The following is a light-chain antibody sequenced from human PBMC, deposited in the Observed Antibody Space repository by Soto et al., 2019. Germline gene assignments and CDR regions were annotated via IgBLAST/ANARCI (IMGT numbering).Light chain of an antibody. Sequence: DIQMTQSPSSLSASVGDRVTITCQASQDISNYLNWYQQKPGKAPKLLIYDASNLETGVPSRFSGSGSGTDFTFTIISLQPEDIATYYCQQYDNLPSTFGQGTKLEIK. V-gene: IGKV1-33*01. J-gene: IGKJ2*02. CDR3: QQYDNLPST. CDR1: QDISNY. CDR2: DAS.